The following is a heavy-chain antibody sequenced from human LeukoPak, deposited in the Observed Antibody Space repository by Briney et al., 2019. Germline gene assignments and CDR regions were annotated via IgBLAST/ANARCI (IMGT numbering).Heavy chain of an antibody. V-gene: IGHV5-51*01. CDR1: GYRFTSYW. CDR2: IYPGDSDT. CDR3: ARAPVLLWFGELSPHAFDI. J-gene: IGHJ3*02. D-gene: IGHD3-10*01. Sequence: GESLKISCQGSGYRFTSYWIGWVRQMPGKGLEWMGIIYPGDSDTRYSPSFQGQVTISADKSISTAYLQWSSLKASDTAMYYCARAPVLLWFGELSPHAFDIWGQGTMVTVSS.